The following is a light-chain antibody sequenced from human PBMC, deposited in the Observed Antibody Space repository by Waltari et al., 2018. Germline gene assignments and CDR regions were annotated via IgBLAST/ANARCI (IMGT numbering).Light chain of an antibody. Sequence: DIQMTQSPSTLSASVGDRVTITCRASQSVRTWLAWYQQKPGKAPKLLIYKASRLESGVSSRFSGSGSGTDFTLTISNLQPDDFATYYCQQCNTYSFGQGTRLEIK. V-gene: IGKV1-5*03. CDR2: KAS. CDR1: QSVRTW. J-gene: IGKJ2*01. CDR3: QQCNTYS.